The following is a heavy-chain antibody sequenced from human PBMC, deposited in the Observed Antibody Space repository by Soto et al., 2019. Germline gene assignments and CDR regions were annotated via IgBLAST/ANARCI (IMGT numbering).Heavy chain of an antibody. Sequence: QVQLQQSGPGLVKPSQTLSLTCTVSGGSISFEHYHWTWIRQPPGTGLAWIGYVHYSGSVLYNPSLQSRVSISVDTSKNQFSLKLSSVTAADTAVYFCAREDDGGDRDYYGLDVWGQGTTVTVSS. CDR2: VHYSGSV. CDR3: AREDDGGDRDYYGLDV. CDR1: GGSISFEHYH. J-gene: IGHJ6*02. V-gene: IGHV4-30-4*01. D-gene: IGHD2-21*02.